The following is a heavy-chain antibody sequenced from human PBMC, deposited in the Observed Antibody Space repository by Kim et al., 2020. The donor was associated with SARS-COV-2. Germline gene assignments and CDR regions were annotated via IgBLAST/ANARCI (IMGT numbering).Heavy chain of an antibody. D-gene: IGHD3-22*01. J-gene: IGHJ6*02. CDR1: GGTFSSYA. CDR2: IIPIFGTA. CDR3: ARDGADSSGYYLDPLHYYYYGMDV. V-gene: IGHV1-69*13. Sequence: SVKVSCKASGGTFSSYAISWVRQAPGQGLEWMGGIIPIFGTANYAQKFQGRVTITADESTSTAYMELSSLRSEDTAVYYCARDGADSSGYYLDPLHYYYYGMDVWGQGTTVTVSS.